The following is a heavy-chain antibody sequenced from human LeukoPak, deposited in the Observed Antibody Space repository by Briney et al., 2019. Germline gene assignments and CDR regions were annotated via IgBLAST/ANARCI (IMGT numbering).Heavy chain of an antibody. CDR1: GFTFSSYG. CDR2: IWYDGSNK. J-gene: IGHJ4*02. V-gene: IGHV3-33*01. CDR3: ARDRAVTTFVFDY. Sequence: GGSLRLSCAASGFTFSSYGMHWVRQDPGKGLEWVAVIWYDGSNKYYADSVKGRFTISRDNSKNTLYLQMNSLRAEDTAVYYCARDRAVTTFVFDYWGQGTLVTVSS. D-gene: IGHD4-17*01.